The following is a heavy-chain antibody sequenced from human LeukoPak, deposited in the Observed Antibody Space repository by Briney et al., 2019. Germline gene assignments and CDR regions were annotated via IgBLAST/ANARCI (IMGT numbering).Heavy chain of an antibody. Sequence: SETLSLTCTVSGGSLINYYWSWIRQPPGRGLEWIGNIYYSGSMNYNPSLKSRVTMSVDTSKNQFSLKLSSVTAADTAVYYCARVIVVPAAKGARYAFDIWGQGTMVTVSS. D-gene: IGHD2-2*01. V-gene: IGHV4-59*12. J-gene: IGHJ3*02. CDR2: IYYSGSM. CDR1: GGSLINYY. CDR3: ARVIVVPAAKGARYAFDI.